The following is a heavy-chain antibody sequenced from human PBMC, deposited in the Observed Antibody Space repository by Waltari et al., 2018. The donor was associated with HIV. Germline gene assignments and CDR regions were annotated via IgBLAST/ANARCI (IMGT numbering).Heavy chain of an antibody. CDR3: TTDLDSSGWYYYYYYGMDV. CDR1: GFTFSNAW. Sequence: EVQLVESGGGLVKPGGSLRLSCAASGFTFSNAWMSWVRKATGKGLEWVGRIKSKTDGGTTDYAAPVKGRFTISRDDSKNTLYLQMNSLKTEDTAVYYCTTDLDSSGWYYYYYYGMDVWGQGTTVTVSS. D-gene: IGHD3-22*01. J-gene: IGHJ6*02. CDR2: IKSKTDGGTT. V-gene: IGHV3-15*01.